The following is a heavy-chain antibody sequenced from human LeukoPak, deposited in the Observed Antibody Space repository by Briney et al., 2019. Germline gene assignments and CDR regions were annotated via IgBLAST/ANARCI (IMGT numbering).Heavy chain of an antibody. CDR2: ISSTSSTT. D-gene: IGHD6-19*01. CDR1: GFTFNRYE. J-gene: IGHJ4*02. Sequence: GGSLRLSCAASGFTFNRYEMNWVRQAPGKGLEWVSYISSTSSTTYYADSVRGRFTISRDKAKNSLHLQMNSLRAEDTAVYYCARGESSGWDRQDFFDYWGQGTLVTVSS. CDR3: ARGESSGWDRQDFFDY. V-gene: IGHV3-48*03.